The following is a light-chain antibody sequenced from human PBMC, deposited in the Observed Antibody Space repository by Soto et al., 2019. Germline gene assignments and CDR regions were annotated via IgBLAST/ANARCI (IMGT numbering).Light chain of an antibody. J-gene: IGKJ4*01. V-gene: IGKV3-11*01. CDR1: QSVSSY. CDR2: DAS. CDR3: QQYNNWPLT. Sequence: EIVLTQSPASLSLSPGERAARSCRASQSVSSYLAWYQQKPGQAPRLLIYDASNRATGIPARFSGSGSGTGFTLTISSLQSEDFAVYYCQQYNNWPLTFGGGTKVDIK.